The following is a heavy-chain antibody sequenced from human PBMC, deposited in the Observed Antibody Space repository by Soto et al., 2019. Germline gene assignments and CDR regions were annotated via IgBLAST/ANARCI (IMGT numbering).Heavy chain of an antibody. CDR3: ARDPVGGNWFDP. D-gene: IGHD1-26*01. V-gene: IGHV1-3*01. J-gene: IGHJ5*02. CDR1: GYTFTGYA. Sequence: ASVKVSCKASGYTFTGYAMHWVRQAPGQRLEWMGWINAGNGNTKYSQKLQGGVTMTTDTSTSTAYMELRSLRSDDTAVYYCARDPVGGNWFDPWGQGTLVTVSS. CDR2: INAGNGNT.